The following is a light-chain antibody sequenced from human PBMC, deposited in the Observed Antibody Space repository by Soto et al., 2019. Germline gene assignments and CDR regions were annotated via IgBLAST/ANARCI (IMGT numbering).Light chain of an antibody. CDR3: QQYKGDPVT. CDR1: QSISSY. J-gene: IGKJ1*01. Sequence: DIQMTQSPSTLSASVGDRVTITCRASQSISSYLAWYQQKPGKAPKLLIYAASTLQSGVPSRFSGSGSGTDFTLTISSLQPDDFASYYCQQYKGDPVTFGQGTKVDIK. CDR2: AAS. V-gene: IGKV1-9*01.